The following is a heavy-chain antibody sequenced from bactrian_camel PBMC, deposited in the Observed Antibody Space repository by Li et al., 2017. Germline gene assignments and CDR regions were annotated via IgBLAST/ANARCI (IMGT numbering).Heavy chain of an antibody. CDR2: RRSDGTT. CDR3: AVGASYAAYSWFPRAPCAGVRTSVQY. J-gene: IGHJ4*01. CDR1: HSMFTDPD. D-gene: IGHD6*01. Sequence: HVQLVESGGGSVQAGGSLRLSCKVTHSMFTDPDMGWYRQVPGKQCELVSSRRSDGTTYYSDSVKGRFIISGDTNKNTMYLQMNNLQPEDTAVYHCAVGASYAAYSWFPRAPCAGVRTSVQYWGQGTQFTVS. V-gene: IGHV3S53*01.